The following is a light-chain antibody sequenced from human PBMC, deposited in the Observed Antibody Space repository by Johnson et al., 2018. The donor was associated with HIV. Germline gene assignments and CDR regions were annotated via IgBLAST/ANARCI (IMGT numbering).Light chain of an antibody. CDR1: SSNIGNNY. J-gene: IGLJ1*01. V-gene: IGLV1-51*01. Sequence: QSVLTQPPSVSAAPGQRVTISCSGSSSNIGNNYVSWYQHLPGTAPKLLIYDNNKRPSGIPDRFSGSKSGTSATLGITGLQTGDEADYYCGTWDSSLSVYVVGTGTKVSVL. CDR3: GTWDSSLSVYV. CDR2: DNN.